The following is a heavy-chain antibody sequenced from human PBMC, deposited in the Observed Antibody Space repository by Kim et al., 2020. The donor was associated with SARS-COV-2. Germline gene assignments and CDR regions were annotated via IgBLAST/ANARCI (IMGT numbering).Heavy chain of an antibody. Sequence: GGSLRLSCAASGFTFSDYYMTWIRQAPGKGLEWVSEISSRGSTIYYTDSVKGRFSISRDNAKKSLYLQMNSLRAEDTAVYYCARAYYYGSGNSCYFDYWG. CDR1: GFTFSDYY. J-gene: IGHJ4*03. CDR3: ARAYYYGSGNSCYFDY. CDR2: ISSRGSTI. D-gene: IGHD3-10*01. V-gene: IGHV3-11*01.